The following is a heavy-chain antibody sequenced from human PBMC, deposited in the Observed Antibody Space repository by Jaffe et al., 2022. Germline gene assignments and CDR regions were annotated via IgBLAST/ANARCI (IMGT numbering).Heavy chain of an antibody. CDR2: IRYDGSNK. D-gene: IGHD3-10*01. Sequence: QVQLVESGGGVVQPGGSLRLSCAASGFTFSSYGMHWVRQAPGKGLEWVAFIRYDGSNKYYADSVKGRFTISRDNSKNTLYLQMNSLRAEDTAVYYCAKDEARWFRELLAPHFDYWGQGTLVTVSS. CDR3: AKDEARWFRELLAPHFDY. V-gene: IGHV3-30*02. J-gene: IGHJ4*02. CDR1: GFTFSSYG.